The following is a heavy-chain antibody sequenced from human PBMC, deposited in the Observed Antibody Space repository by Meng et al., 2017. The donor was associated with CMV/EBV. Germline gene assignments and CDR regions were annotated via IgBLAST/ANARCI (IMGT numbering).Heavy chain of an antibody. CDR1: GYRFSDHY. CDR2: IYPNSGGT. Sequence: QVQLEQRGAEVKSPGASVKVSCQTSGYRFSDHYMHWVRQAPGQGLEWMGWIYPNSGGTHYAQKFQDRVTMTRDTSISTVYMELSRLTSDDTAVYYCVRDHNWGPDYWGQGTLVTVSS. V-gene: IGHV1-2*02. J-gene: IGHJ4*02. D-gene: IGHD1-1*01. CDR3: VRDHNWGPDY.